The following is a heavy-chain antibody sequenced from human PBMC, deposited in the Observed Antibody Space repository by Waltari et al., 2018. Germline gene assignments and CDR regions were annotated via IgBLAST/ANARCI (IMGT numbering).Heavy chain of an antibody. Sequence: EVQLVETGGGLIQTGGSLRLSCAASGFSVRSNYMSWVRQAPGKGLEWVSIFYSGGTKYDADSVKGRFTISRDNSKNTVYLQMNSLRAEDTAVYYCARKHLVTTIIAFDIWGQGTMVTVSS. CDR1: GFSVRSNY. CDR3: ARKHLVTTIIAFDI. J-gene: IGHJ3*02. V-gene: IGHV3-53*02. CDR2: FYSGGTK. D-gene: IGHD5-12*01.